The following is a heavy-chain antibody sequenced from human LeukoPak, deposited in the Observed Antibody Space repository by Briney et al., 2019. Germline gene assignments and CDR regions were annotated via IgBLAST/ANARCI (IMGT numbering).Heavy chain of an antibody. CDR2: MNPNSGNT. CDR1: GYTFTDYY. V-gene: IGHV1-8*02. CDR3: ARGALITIAAAGRAFGY. D-gene: IGHD6-13*01. Sequence: ASVKVSCKASGYTFTDYYMHWVRQATGQGLEWMGWMNPNSGNTGYAQKFQGRVTMTRNTSISTAYMELSSLRSEDTAVYYCARGALITIAAAGRAFGYWGQGTLVTVSS. J-gene: IGHJ4*02.